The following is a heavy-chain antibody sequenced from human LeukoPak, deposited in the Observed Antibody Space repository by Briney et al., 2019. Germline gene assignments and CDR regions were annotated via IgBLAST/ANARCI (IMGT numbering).Heavy chain of an antibody. CDR1: GFTVNSNY. J-gene: IGHJ4*02. D-gene: IGHD2-2*01. CDR3: ASVFSSRPY. Sequence: GGSLRLSCGASGFTVNSNYMSWVRQAPGKGLEWVSVIYTGDTTYYAASVKGRFTISRDNSKNTLYLQMNSLRAEDTAVYYCASVFSSRPYWGQGTLVTVSS. V-gene: IGHV3-66*01. CDR2: IYTGDTT.